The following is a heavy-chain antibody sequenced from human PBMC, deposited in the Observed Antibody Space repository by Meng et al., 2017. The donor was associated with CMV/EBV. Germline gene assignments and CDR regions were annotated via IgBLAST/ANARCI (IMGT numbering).Heavy chain of an antibody. CDR3: ARGNIVVVPAAIGWFDP. D-gene: IGHD2-2*01. CDR2: INPNSGGT. J-gene: IGHJ5*02. CDR1: GYTFTGYY. V-gene: IGHV1-2*02. Sequence: ASVNVSCKASGYTFTGYYMHWVRQAPGQGLEWMGWINPNSGGTNYAQKFQGRVTMTRNTSISTAYMELSSLRSEDTAVYYCARGNIVVVPAAIGWFDPWGQGTLVTVSS.